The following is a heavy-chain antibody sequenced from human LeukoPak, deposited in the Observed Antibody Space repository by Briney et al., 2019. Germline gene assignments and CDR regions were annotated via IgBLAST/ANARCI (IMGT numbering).Heavy chain of an antibody. V-gene: IGHV4-61*01. J-gene: IGHJ4*02. CDR1: GGSVSSGSYY. Sequence: SETLSLTCTVSGGSVSSGSYYWSWIRQPPGKGLEWIGYIYYSGSANYNPSLKSRVTMSVDTYKNQVSLKLSSVTAADTAVYYCARHVGRIVGATTFDYWGQGTLVTVSS. CDR3: ARHVGRIVGATTFDY. CDR2: IYYSGSA. D-gene: IGHD1-26*01.